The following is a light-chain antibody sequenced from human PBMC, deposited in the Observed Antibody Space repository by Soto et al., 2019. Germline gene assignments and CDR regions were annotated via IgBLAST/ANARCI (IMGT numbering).Light chain of an antibody. V-gene: IGKV3-20*01. J-gene: IGKJ1*01. CDR2: GAS. CDR1: QTISNNY. CDR3: QQYGSSPRA. Sequence: LVLTQSPGTLSLSPGERATLPCWASQTISNNYLAWYQQKPGQAPRLIIYGASSRATGIPDRFSGSGSGTDFTLTISRLEPEDSGLYYCQQYGSSPRAFGQGTKVEIK.